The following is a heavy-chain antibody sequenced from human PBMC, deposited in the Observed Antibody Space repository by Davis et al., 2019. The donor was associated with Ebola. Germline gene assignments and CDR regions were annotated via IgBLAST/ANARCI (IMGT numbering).Heavy chain of an antibody. CDR1: GGSISSGDYY. Sequence: MPSETLSLTCTVSGGSISSGDYYWTWIRQPPGKGLEWIGYLSHSGGAYYSPSLESRASMSIATSTSQFSLTLTSLTVADTAVFYCSRGFYDSRGFAGFDSWGQGTLVTVSS. CDR2: LSHSGGA. D-gene: IGHD3-22*01. J-gene: IGHJ4*02. CDR3: SRGFYDSRGFAGFDS. V-gene: IGHV4-30-4*01.